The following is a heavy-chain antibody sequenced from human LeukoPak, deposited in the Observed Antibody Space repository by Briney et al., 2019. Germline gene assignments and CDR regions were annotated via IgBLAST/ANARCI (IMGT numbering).Heavy chain of an antibody. J-gene: IGHJ5*02. CDR1: GYSFTSYW. CDR2: IYPGDSDT. Sequence: GESLKISCKGSGYSFTSYWIGWVRQLPGKGLEWMGIIYPGDSDTRYSPAFQGQVTISADKSISPAYLQWSSLKASDTAMYYCARHWYSSGWYRSWFDPWGQGTLVTVSS. V-gene: IGHV5-51*01. D-gene: IGHD6-19*01. CDR3: ARHWYSSGWYRSWFDP.